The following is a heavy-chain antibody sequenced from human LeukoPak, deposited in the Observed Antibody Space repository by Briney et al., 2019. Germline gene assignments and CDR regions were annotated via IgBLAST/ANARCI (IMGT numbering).Heavy chain of an antibody. V-gene: IGHV4-34*01. D-gene: IGHD6-13*01. CDR1: GGSFSGYY. CDR2: INHSGST. J-gene: IGHJ6*02. Sequence: PSETLSLTCAVYGGSFSGYYWSWIRQPPGKGLEWIGEINHSGSTNYNPSLKSRVTISVDTSKNQFSLKLSSVTAADTAVYYCASGSAAGTSDYYYYGMGVWGQGSTVTVSS. CDR3: ASGSAAGTSDYYYYGMGV.